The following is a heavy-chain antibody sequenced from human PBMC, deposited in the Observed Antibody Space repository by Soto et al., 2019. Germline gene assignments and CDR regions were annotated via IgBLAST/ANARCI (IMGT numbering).Heavy chain of an antibody. CDR2: INSDGSST. J-gene: IGHJ6*03. Sequence: QPGGSLRLSCAASGFTFSSYWMHWVRQAPGKGLVWVSRINSDGSSTSYADSVKGRFTISRDNAKNTLYLQMNSLRAEDTAVYYCARDPGGDFWSGYTYYYYYMDVWGKGTTVTVSS. V-gene: IGHV3-74*01. CDR1: GFTFSSYW. D-gene: IGHD3-3*01. CDR3: ARDPGGDFWSGYTYYYYYMDV.